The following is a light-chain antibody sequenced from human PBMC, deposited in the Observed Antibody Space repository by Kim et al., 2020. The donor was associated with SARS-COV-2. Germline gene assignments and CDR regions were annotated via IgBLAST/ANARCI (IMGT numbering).Light chain of an antibody. Sequence: GQSAAISCTGTTSDVGANNYVSWYQQYSGKAPKLSLYELTKRPSGVPDRFSGSKSGNTASLTVSGLQAEDEAHYYCSSYAGTNNVRFGGGTQLTVL. CDR1: TSDVGANNY. CDR3: SSYAGTNNVR. V-gene: IGLV2-8*01. CDR2: ELT. J-gene: IGLJ2*01.